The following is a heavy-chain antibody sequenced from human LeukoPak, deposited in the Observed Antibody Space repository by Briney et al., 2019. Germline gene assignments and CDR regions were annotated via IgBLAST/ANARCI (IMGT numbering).Heavy chain of an antibody. CDR2: ISGSGGST. V-gene: IGHV3-23*01. D-gene: IGHD3-22*01. J-gene: IGHJ4*02. CDR3: AKDRIYYDSSGYYDY. CDR1: GFTFSNFG. Sequence: EGSLRLSCAASGFTFSNFGMSWVRQAPGKGLEWVSVISGSGGSTYYADSVKGRFTISRDNSKNTLYLQMNSLRAEDTAVYYCAKDRIYYDSSGYYDYWGQGTLVTVSS.